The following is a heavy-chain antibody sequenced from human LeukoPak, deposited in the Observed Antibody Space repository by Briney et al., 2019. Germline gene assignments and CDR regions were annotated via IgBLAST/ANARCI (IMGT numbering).Heavy chain of an antibody. Sequence: ASVKVSCKTSGYSFTDYYMHWVRQAPGQGLEWMGWINPNSGGTSSAQKFQGRVTMTRDTSISTVYMEVSWLTSDDTAIYYCARADRLHGGPYLIGPWGQGTLVTLSS. CDR2: INPNSGGT. V-gene: IGHV1-2*02. CDR3: ARADRLHGGPYLIGP. J-gene: IGHJ5*02. D-gene: IGHD2-21*01. CDR1: GYSFTDYY.